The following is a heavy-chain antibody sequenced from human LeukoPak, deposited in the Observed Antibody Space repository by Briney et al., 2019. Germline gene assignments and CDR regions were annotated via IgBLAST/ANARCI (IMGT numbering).Heavy chain of an antibody. CDR2: ISGGASNR. Sequence: GGSLRLSCAASGFTFSSYAMSWVRQAPGKGLEWISSISGGASNRYYVDSVKGRFTISRDSSNNTLLLQMTSLRVEDTAIYFCARARSMLRLRSSFDFWGQGALVTVSS. CDR1: GFTFSSYA. V-gene: IGHV3-23*01. J-gene: IGHJ4*02. CDR3: ARARSMLRLRSSFDF. D-gene: IGHD2-21*02.